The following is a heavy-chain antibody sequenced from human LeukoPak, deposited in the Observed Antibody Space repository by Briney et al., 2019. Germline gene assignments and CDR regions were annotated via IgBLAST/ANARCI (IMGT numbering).Heavy chain of an antibody. D-gene: IGHD3-10*01. V-gene: IGHV3-23*01. J-gene: IGHJ6*03. Sequence: GRTLRLSCAVSGFTFSIYGMSWVRQAARKWLEWVSAIRGRGGSTFYADSVKGRFTISRDNSKNTLYLQMNSLRAEDTAVYYWAKDLGGSGSSGYYYMDVWGKGTTVTISS. CDR3: AKDLGGSGSSGYYYMDV. CDR2: IRGRGGST. CDR1: GFTFSIYG.